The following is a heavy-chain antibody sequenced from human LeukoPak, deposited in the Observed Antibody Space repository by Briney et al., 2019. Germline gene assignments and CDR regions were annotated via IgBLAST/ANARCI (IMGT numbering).Heavy chain of an antibody. CDR1: GFTFSTYW. D-gene: IGHD6-19*01. V-gene: IGHV3-7*01. Sequence: GGSLRLSCAASGFTFSTYWMTWVRQAPGKGLEWVANIKQDESERYYVDSVKGRFTISRDNAKNSLSLQMNSLRAEDTAVYYCAGERVGWSVWGQGTLVTVSS. J-gene: IGHJ4*02. CDR2: IKQDESER. CDR3: AGERVGWSV.